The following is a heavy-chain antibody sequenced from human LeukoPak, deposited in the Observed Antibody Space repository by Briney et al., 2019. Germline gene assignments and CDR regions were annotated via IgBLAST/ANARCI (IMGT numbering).Heavy chain of an antibody. Sequence: GGSLRLSCAASGFTFSSYGMHWVRQAPGKGLEWVAFIRYDGSNKYYADSVKGRFTISRDNSKNTLYLQMNSLRAEDTAVYYCAKVAYGSYRSSLYFDYWGQGTLVTVSS. CDR3: AKVAYGSYRSSLYFDY. CDR1: GFTFSSYG. D-gene: IGHD1-26*01. V-gene: IGHV3-30*02. J-gene: IGHJ4*02. CDR2: IRYDGSNK.